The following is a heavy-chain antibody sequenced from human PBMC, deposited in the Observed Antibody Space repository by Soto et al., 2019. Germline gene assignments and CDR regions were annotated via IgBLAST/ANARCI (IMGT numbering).Heavy chain of an antibody. V-gene: IGHV4-59*01. Sequence: SETLSLTCTVSGGSITGFYWSWIRQFPGKRLEYIGYVFHTGNTNYNPPLRGRVTMAVDTSKNQFSLKRRSVTAADTAVYFCAKDHNRYSDGSYSDPWGQGTLVTVSS. CDR2: VFHTGNT. J-gene: IGHJ5*02. D-gene: IGHD5-18*01. CDR3: AKDHNRYSDGSYSDP. CDR1: GGSITGFY.